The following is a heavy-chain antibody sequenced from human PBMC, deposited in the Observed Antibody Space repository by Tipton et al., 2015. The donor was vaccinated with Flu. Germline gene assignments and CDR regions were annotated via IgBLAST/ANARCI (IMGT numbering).Heavy chain of an antibody. Sequence: SLRLSCAASGFTFDSYEMNWVRQAPGRGLEWVSYISSSGSTIYYTDSVKGRFTISRDNAKNILYLQMSSLRADDAAVYSCAKVIPELVAGLDSWGQGTLVTVSS. D-gene: IGHD2-8*02. CDR3: AKVIPELVAGLDS. CDR1: GFTFDSYE. CDR2: ISSSGSTI. J-gene: IGHJ4*02. V-gene: IGHV3-48*03.